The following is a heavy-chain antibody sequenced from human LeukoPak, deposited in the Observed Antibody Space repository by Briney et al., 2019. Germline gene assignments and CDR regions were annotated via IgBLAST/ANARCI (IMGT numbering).Heavy chain of an antibody. D-gene: IGHD3-3*01. CDR1: GYTFTSYY. J-gene: IGHJ4*02. V-gene: IGHV1-46*01. CDR2: INPSGGST. CDR3: ARGTFGVVPDY. Sequence: ASVKVSCKASGYTFTSYYVHWVRQAPGQGLEWMGIINPSGGSTNYAQKFQGRITMTRDTSMSTVYMELSSLRSEDTAVYYCARGTFGVVPDYWGQGTLVTVSS.